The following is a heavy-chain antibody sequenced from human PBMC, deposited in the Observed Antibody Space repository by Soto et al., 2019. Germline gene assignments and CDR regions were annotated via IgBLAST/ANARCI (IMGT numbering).Heavy chain of an antibody. CDR2: VYFSGTT. CDR3: ARYCNNSDCHHSYYFDY. V-gene: IGHV4-61*01. D-gene: IGHD2-8*01. J-gene: IGHJ4*02. CDR1: GGSVSNGMYY. Sequence: SETLSLTCTVSGGSVSNGMYYWSWIRQSPGKGPEWIGNVYFSGTTIYNPSLKSRVTMSVDTSQNQFSLKLTSVTAADTAVYYCARYCNNSDCHHSYYFDYWGQGTLVTVSS.